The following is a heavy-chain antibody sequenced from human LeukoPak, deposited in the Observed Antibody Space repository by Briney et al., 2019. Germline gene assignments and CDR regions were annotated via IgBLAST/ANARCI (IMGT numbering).Heavy chain of an antibody. Sequence: GGSLRLSCAASGFTFSSSAMSWVRKAPGKGLEWVSAISNNGGYTYYADSVQGRFTISRDNSKSTLCLQMNSLRAEDTAVYYCAKQLGYCSDGSCYFPYWGQGTLVTVSS. J-gene: IGHJ4*02. CDR2: ISNNGGYT. CDR3: AKQLGYCSDGSCYFPY. V-gene: IGHV3-23*01. D-gene: IGHD2-15*01. CDR1: GFTFSSSA.